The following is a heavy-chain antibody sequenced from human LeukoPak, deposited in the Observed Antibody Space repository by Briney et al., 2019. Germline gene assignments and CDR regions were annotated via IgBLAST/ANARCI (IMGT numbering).Heavy chain of an antibody. CDR1: GGTFSSYA. Sequence: VASVKVSCKASGGTFSSYAISWARQAPGQGLEWMGGIIPIFGTANYAQKFQGRVTITADESTSTAYMELSSLRSEDTAVYYCARRGYSYGLGPFDPWGQGTLVTVSS. J-gene: IGHJ5*02. CDR3: ARRGYSYGLGPFDP. V-gene: IGHV1-69*13. CDR2: IIPIFGTA. D-gene: IGHD5-18*01.